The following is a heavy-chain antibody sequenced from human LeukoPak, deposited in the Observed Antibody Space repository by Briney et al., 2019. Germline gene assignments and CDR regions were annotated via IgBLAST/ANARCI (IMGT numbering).Heavy chain of an antibody. CDR3: ARDHCSSTSCSYDAFDI. V-gene: IGHV4-31*03. D-gene: IGHD2-2*01. Sequence: SETLSLTCTVSGGSISSGGYYWSWIRQHPGKGLEWIGYIYYSGSTYYNPSLKSRVTISVDTSKNQFSLKLSSVTAADTAVYYCARDHCSSTSCSYDAFDIWGQGTMVTVSS. CDR2: IYYSGST. J-gene: IGHJ3*02. CDR1: GGSISSGGYY.